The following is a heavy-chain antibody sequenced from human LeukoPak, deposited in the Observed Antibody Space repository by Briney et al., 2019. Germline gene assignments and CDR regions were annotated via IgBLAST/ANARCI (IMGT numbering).Heavy chain of an antibody. CDR2: IWYDGSNK. J-gene: IGHJ3*02. V-gene: IGHV3-33*06. D-gene: IGHD2-2*01. CDR1: GFTFSSYG. Sequence: HPGGSLRLSCAASGFTFSSYGMHWVRQAPGKGLEWVAVIWYDGSNKHYADSVKGRFTISRDNSKNTLYLQMNSLRAEDTAVYYCVKALYCSSSSCAFDIWGQGTMVTVSS. CDR3: VKALYCSSSSCAFDI.